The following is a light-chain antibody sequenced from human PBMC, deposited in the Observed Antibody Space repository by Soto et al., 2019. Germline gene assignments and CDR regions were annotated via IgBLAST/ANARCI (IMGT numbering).Light chain of an antibody. V-gene: IGKV1-12*01. J-gene: IGKJ4*01. CDR3: HQASSFPLS. CDR1: QVISSW. Sequence: DIQMTQSPSSVSASVGDTVTVSCRASQVISSWLAWYQQKPGRAPNLLIYKASTLQTGVPSGFSGSGSGTDFTLTITNLQPEDFATYYCHQASSFPLSFGGGTKVEIK. CDR2: KAS.